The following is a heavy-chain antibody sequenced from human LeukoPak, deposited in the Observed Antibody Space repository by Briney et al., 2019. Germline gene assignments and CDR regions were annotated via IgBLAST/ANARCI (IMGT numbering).Heavy chain of an antibody. CDR3: GKGGGLWSQWGGFDY. Sequence: GGSLRLSCAASGFTFDDYAMNWVRQAPGKGLEWVSLISWDGGTTYYADSVRGRFTISRDNNKNSLYLQMNSLRAEDTALYYCGKGGGLWSQWGGFDYWGQGSLVTVSS. CDR1: GFTFDDYA. D-gene: IGHD3-16*01. CDR2: ISWDGGTT. J-gene: IGHJ4*02. V-gene: IGHV3-43D*03.